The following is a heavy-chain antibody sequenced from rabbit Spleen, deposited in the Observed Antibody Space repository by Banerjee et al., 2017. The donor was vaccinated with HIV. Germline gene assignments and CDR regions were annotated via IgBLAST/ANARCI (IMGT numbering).Heavy chain of an antibody. J-gene: IGHJ6*01. Sequence: QEQLVESGGGLVQPEGSLTLTCTASGFSFSSSDYMCWVRQATGKGLERISCIGGSSSGFTYSATWAKGRFTCSKTSSTTVTLQMPSLTVADTATYFCARDTGSSFASYGMDLWGPGTLVTVS. V-gene: IGHV1S45*01. D-gene: IGHD8-1*01. CDR2: IGGSSSGFT. CDR3: ARDTGSSFASYGMDL. CDR1: GFSFSSSDY.